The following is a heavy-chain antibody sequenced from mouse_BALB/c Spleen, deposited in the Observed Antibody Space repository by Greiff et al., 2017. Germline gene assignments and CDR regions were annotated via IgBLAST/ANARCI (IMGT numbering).Heavy chain of an antibody. J-gene: IGHJ4*01. D-gene: IGHD2-4*01. Sequence: VMLVESGPGLVQPSQSLSITCTVSGFSLTSYGVHWVRQSPGKGLEWLGVIWSGGSTDYNAAFISRLSISKDNSKSQVFFKMNSLQANDTAIYYCARRGGDYGGDYAMDYWGQGTSVTVSS. V-gene: IGHV2-2*02. CDR1: GFSLTSYG. CDR3: ARRGGDYGGDYAMDY. CDR2: IWSGGST.